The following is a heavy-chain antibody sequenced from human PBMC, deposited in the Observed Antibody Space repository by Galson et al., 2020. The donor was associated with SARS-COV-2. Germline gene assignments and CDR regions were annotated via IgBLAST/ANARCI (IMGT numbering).Heavy chain of an antibody. J-gene: IGHJ6*03. V-gene: IGHV5-10-1*01. D-gene: IGHD6-6*01. CDR2: IDPSDSYT. Sequence: KVSCKGSGYSFTSYWISWVRQMPGKGLEWMGRIDPSDSYTNYSPSFQGHVTISADKSISTAYLQWSSLKASDTAMYYCARHILAHESSSLGLDYYYYYMDVWGKGTTVTVSS. CDR1: GYSFTSYW. CDR3: ARHILAHESSSLGLDYYYYYMDV.